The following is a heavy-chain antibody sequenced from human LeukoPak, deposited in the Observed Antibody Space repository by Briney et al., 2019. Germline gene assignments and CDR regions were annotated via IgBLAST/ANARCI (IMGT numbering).Heavy chain of an antibody. CDR2: INHSGST. Sequence: SEALSLTCAVYGGSFSGYYWSWIRQPPGKGLEWIGEINHSGSTNYNPSLKSRVTISVDTSKNQFSLKLSSVTAADTAVYYCARNPSHYSSVDYWGQGTLVTVSS. CDR1: GGSFSGYY. J-gene: IGHJ4*02. D-gene: IGHD4-11*01. CDR3: ARNPSHYSSVDY. V-gene: IGHV4-34*01.